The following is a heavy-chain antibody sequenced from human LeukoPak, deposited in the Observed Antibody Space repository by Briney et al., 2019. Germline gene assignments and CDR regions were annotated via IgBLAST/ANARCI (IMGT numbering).Heavy chain of an antibody. CDR2: ISGSGGST. Sequence: GRSLRLSCAASGFTFSSYAMSWVRQAPGKGLEWVSAISGSGGSTYYADSVKGRFTITRDNTKDTLYLQVNSPRAEDTAVYYCAKDRPVAGHGRRFDYWGQGTLVTVSS. J-gene: IGHJ4*02. CDR1: GFTFSSYA. CDR3: AKDRPVAGHGRRFDY. D-gene: IGHD6-19*01. V-gene: IGHV3-23*01.